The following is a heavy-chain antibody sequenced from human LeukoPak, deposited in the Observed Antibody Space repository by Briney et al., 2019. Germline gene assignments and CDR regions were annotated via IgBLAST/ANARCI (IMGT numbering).Heavy chain of an antibody. D-gene: IGHD6-13*01. Sequence: GRSLRLSCAASGFTFDDYAMHWVRQAPGKGLEWVSGISWNSGSIGYADSVKGRFTISRDNAKNSLYLQMNSLRAEVTALYYCAKDEGPYSSSQLDYWGQGTLVTVSS. CDR2: ISWNSGSI. CDR1: GFTFDDYA. J-gene: IGHJ4*02. V-gene: IGHV3-9*01. CDR3: AKDEGPYSSSQLDY.